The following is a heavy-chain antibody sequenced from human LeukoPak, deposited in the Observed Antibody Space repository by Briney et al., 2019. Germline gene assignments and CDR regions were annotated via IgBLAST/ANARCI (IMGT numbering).Heavy chain of an antibody. CDR1: ATPFSDYW. Sequence: GASLKISCQVSATPFSDYWIGGARQMPGKGLEGMGVIYPDDSQTTYSPSFHLQVTISADKSINTAYLQWNSLKATDTAMYYCARREMITHNAFDSWGQGTMVTVS. CDR3: ARREMITHNAFDS. CDR2: IYPDDSQT. V-gene: IGHV5-51*01. J-gene: IGHJ3*02. D-gene: IGHD1-14*01.